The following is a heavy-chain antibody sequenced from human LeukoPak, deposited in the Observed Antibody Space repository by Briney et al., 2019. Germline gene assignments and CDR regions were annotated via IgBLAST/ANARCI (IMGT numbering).Heavy chain of an antibody. Sequence: SQTLSLTCTVSGGSISSGDYYWSWIRQPPGKGLEWIGHIYYSGSTYYNPSPKSRVTISVDTSTNQFSLKLSSVTAADTAVYYCARVLPYDFWSGPSPYYFDYWGQGTLVTVSS. D-gene: IGHD3-3*01. J-gene: IGHJ4*02. V-gene: IGHV4-30-4*08. CDR3: ARVLPYDFWSGPSPYYFDY. CDR1: GGSISSGDYY. CDR2: IYYSGST.